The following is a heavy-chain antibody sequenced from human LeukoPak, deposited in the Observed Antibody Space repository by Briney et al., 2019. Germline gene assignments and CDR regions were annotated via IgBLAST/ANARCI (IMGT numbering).Heavy chain of an antibody. CDR3: AGVSPGGYGYYYYGMDV. D-gene: IGHD5-12*01. CDR2: IYYSGST. Sequence: NASETLSLTCSVSGYSISSGYYWSWIRQPPGKGLEWIGYIYYSGSTNYNPSLKSRVTISVDTSKNQFSLKLSSVTAADTAVYYCAGVSPGGYGYYYYGMDVWAKGPRSPSP. V-gene: IGHV4-61*01. J-gene: IGHJ6*02. CDR1: GYSISSGYY.